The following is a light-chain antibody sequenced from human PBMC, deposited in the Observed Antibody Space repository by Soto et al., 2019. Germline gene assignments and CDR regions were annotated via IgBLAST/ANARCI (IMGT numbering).Light chain of an antibody. CDR1: QSVLYSSDNKNY. Sequence: DIVMTQSPDSLAVSLGEWATINCKSSQSVLYSSDNKNYLAWYQQKPGQPPKLLIYWASTRESGVPDRFSGSGSGTDFTLTISYLQAEDVAVYYCQQYYSVPFTFGHGTKVDI. CDR2: WAS. J-gene: IGKJ3*01. CDR3: QQYYSVPFT. V-gene: IGKV4-1*01.